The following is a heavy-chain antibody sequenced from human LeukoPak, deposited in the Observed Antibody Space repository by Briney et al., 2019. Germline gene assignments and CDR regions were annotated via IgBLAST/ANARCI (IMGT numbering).Heavy chain of an antibody. V-gene: IGHV3-74*01. CDR1: GLSFSNYW. D-gene: IGHD5-18*01. Sequence: GGSLRLSCAASGLSFSNYWMHWVRQAPGKGLVWVSRINSDGSSTTYADSVKGRFTISRDNGQNTLYLQMNSLRAEDTAVYYCAREGRGYSYAFEYWGQGTLVTVSS. CDR3: AREGRGYSYAFEY. J-gene: IGHJ4*02. CDR2: INSDGSST.